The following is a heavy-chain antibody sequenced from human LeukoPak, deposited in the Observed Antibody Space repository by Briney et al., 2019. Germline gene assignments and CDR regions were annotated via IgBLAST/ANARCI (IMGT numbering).Heavy chain of an antibody. Sequence: GGSLRLSCAASGFTFGSYAMHWVRQAPGKGLEYVSAISSNGGSTYYANSVKGRFTISRDNSKNTLYLQMGSLRAEDMAVYYCARVWYLDYDILTGPFDYWGQGTLVTVSS. V-gene: IGHV3-64*01. CDR3: ARVWYLDYDILTGPFDY. D-gene: IGHD3-9*01. J-gene: IGHJ4*02. CDR1: GFTFGSYA. CDR2: ISSNGGST.